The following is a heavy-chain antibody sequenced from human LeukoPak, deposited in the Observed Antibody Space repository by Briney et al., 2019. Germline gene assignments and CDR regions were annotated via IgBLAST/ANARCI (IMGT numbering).Heavy chain of an antibody. Sequence: ASVKVSCKASGYTFTGYYMHWVRQAPGQGLEWMGRINPNSGGTYYAQKFQDRVTMTRDTSISTAYMELSRLTSDDTAVYYCARGPRSSSGYYEFDYWGQGNLVTVSS. D-gene: IGHD3-22*01. J-gene: IGHJ4*02. CDR1: GYTFTGYY. V-gene: IGHV1-2*06. CDR3: ARGPRSSSGYYEFDY. CDR2: INPNSGGT.